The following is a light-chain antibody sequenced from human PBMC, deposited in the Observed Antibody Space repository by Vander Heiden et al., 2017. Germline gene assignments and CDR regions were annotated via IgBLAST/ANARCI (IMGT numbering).Light chain of an antibody. J-gene: IGKJ3*01. V-gene: IGKV1-16*02. CDR3: QQF. CDR2: AAS. CDR1: QGIRNY. Sequence: DIQLTPSPSSLSSSLGDRVTITCRASQGIRNYLAWFQQKPGNAPKSLIYAASSLQSGVPSKCSGSGSGTDFTLTISSLQPEDLETYYCQQFFGPGTKVDIK.